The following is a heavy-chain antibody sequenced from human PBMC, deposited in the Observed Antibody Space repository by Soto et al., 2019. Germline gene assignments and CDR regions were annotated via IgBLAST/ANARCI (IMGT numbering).Heavy chain of an antibody. V-gene: IGHV3-9*01. Sequence: EVQLVESGGGLVQPGRSLRLSCAASGFTFDDYAMHWVRQAPGKGLEWVSGISWNSGSIGYAESVKGRLTISRDNAKNSLYLQMNSLRAEDTALYYCAKDRGLVLSFYFHYWGQGTLVTVSS. D-gene: IGHD6-19*01. CDR1: GFTFDDYA. CDR2: ISWNSGSI. J-gene: IGHJ4*02. CDR3: AKDRGLVLSFYFHY.